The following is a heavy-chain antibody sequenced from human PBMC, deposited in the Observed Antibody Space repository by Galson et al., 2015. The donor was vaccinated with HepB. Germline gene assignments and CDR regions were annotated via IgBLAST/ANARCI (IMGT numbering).Heavy chain of an antibody. D-gene: IGHD2-2*03. CDR1: GYSFTSYW. J-gene: IGHJ3*02. CDR3: ASGYCSSTSCYADAFDI. CDR2: IYPGDSDT. V-gene: IGHV5-51*03. Sequence: QSGAEVKKPGESLKISCKGSGYSFTSYWIGWVRQMPGKGLEWMGIIYPGDSDTRYSPSFQGQVTISADKSISTAYLQWSSLKASDTAMYYCASGYCSSTSCYADAFDIWGQGTMVTVSS.